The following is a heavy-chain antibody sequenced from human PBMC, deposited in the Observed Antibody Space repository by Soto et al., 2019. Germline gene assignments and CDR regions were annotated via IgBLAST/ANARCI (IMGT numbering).Heavy chain of an antibody. CDR2: IWYHGVDK. CDR1: GFTFSRQA. Sequence: QVQLVESGGGVVQPERSLRLSCAASGFTFSRQAMHWVRQAPGRGLEWVAVIWYHGVDKYYADSVKGRFTISRDNSKNTVYLQMNSLRGEDTAVYYCANGFLGWCTGANCPVDSWGQGSLVTVSS. CDR3: ANGFLGWCTGANCPVDS. J-gene: IGHJ4*02. D-gene: IGHD2-8*02. V-gene: IGHV3-33*06.